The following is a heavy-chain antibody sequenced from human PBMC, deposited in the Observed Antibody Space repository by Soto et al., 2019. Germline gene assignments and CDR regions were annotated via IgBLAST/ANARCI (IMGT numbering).Heavy chain of an antibody. Sequence: SVKVSCKASGGTFSSYAISWVRQAPGQGLEWMGGIIPIFGTANYAQKFQGRVTITADKSTSTAYMELSSLRSEDTAVYYCAREMVRGATNYGMDVWGQGTTVIV. CDR1: GGTFSSYA. CDR2: IIPIFGTA. D-gene: IGHD3-10*01. J-gene: IGHJ6*02. V-gene: IGHV1-69*06. CDR3: AREMVRGATNYGMDV.